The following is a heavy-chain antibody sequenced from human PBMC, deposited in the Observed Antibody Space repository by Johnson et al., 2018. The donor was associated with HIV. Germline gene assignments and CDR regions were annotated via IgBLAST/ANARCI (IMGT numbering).Heavy chain of an antibody. D-gene: IGHD3-10*01. CDR2: ISYDGSNT. V-gene: IGHV3-30*04. CDR1: GFTFSNYA. Sequence: QVQLVESGGGVVQPGRSLRLSCAASGFTFSNYAMHWVRQAPGKGLEWVAVISYDGSNTYYADSVKGRFTFSRDNSKNTLYLQMNSLRPEDTAVYYCPRDSSFSYDYSDAFDIWGQGTMVTVSS. CDR3: PRDSSFSYDYSDAFDI. J-gene: IGHJ3*02.